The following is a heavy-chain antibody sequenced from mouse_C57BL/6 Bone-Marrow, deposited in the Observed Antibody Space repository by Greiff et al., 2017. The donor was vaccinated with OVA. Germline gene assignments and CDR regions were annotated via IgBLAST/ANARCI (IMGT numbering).Heavy chain of an antibody. D-gene: IGHD1-1*01. V-gene: IGHV14-4*01. CDR1: GFNIKDDY. J-gene: IGHJ4*01. Sequence: EVQLQQSGAELVRPGASVKLSCTASGFNIKDDYMHWVKQRPEQGLEWIGWIDPENGDTEYASKFQGKATITADTSSNTAYLQLSSLTSEDTAVYYCTSYFMDYWGQGTSVTVSS. CDR3: TSYFMDY. CDR2: IDPENGDT.